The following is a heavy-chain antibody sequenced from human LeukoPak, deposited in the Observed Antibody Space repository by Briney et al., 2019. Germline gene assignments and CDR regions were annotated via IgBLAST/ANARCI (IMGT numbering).Heavy chain of an antibody. CDR3: ARDRNSDWYSPLDY. V-gene: IGHV3-23*01. CDR1: GFTFTKCA. J-gene: IGHJ4*02. CDR2: ITATGDTA. D-gene: IGHD6-19*01. Sequence: GGSLRLSCVASGFTFTKCAMSWIRQAPGKGPEWVAIITATGDTAYYADSVKGRFTISRDNSRNTVYMQMDSLRAEDTAIYYCARDRNSDWYSPLDYWGQGSQVTVSP.